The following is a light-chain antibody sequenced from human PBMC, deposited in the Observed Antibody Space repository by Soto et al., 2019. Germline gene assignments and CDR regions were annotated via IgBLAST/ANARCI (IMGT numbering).Light chain of an antibody. CDR1: QSVSSN. V-gene: IGKV3-15*01. CDR3: QQYNNWPPIT. CDR2: GAS. J-gene: IGKJ2*01. Sequence: EIVMTQSPATLSVSPGERATLSCRASQSVSSNLAGYQQKPGQAPRLLIYGASTRSTGIPARFSGSGSGTNFTLTISSLQSEDFAVYYCQQYNNWPPITFGQGTKLEIK.